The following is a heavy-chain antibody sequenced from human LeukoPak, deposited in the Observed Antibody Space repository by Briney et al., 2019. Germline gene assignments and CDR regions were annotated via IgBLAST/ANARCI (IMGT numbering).Heavy chain of an antibody. CDR3: AKRGGYDYGSHFDY. V-gene: IGHV3-23*01. D-gene: IGHD5-18*01. Sequence: GGSLRLSCTTSGFTFSTYGMAWVRPAPGKGLEWVSSISGSGANTNYADSVKGRLTISRDSSNNTLYLHLDNLRAEDTAVYFCAKRGGYDYGSHFDYWGQGTLVTVSS. CDR1: GFTFSTYG. J-gene: IGHJ4*02. CDR2: ISGSGANT.